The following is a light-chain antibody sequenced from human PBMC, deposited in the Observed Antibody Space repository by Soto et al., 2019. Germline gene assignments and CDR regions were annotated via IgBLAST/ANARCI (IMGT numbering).Light chain of an antibody. CDR2: EAS. J-gene: IGKJ1*01. V-gene: IGKV1-5*03. Sequence: DIQMTQSPSTLSASLGDRVTITCRASQSVSDSLAWYQQKPGKAPKLLIYEASSFKSGVPSRFSGSRSGTEYTLTISSLQHDDFATYYCQQYSGYWTFGQGTKVEIK. CDR1: QSVSDS. CDR3: QQYSGYWT.